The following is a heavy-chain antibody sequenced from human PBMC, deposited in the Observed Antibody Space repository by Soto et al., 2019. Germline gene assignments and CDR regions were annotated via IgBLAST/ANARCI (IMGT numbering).Heavy chain of an antibody. Sequence: EVQLLESGGGLVQPGGSLRLSCAASGFTFSNHAMTWVRQVPGKGLEWVSSITSSGGNTYYADSVKGRFTISRDNSKNTLCLQLNGLGAEDTAVYYCASGGMGAAGIYYYGLDVWGRGTTVTVSS. CDR2: ITSSGGNT. CDR3: ASGGMGAAGIYYYGLDV. CDR1: GFTFSNHA. D-gene: IGHD6-13*01. V-gene: IGHV3-23*01. J-gene: IGHJ6*02.